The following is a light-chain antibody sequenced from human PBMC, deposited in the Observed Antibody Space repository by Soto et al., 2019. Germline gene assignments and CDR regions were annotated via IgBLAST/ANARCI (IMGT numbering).Light chain of an antibody. CDR1: SSYVGGYNY. CDR3: CSYTTSNTRQIV. J-gene: IGLJ1*01. V-gene: IGLV2-14*01. CDR2: DVT. Sequence: QSALTQPASVSGSPGQSITISCTGTSSYVGGYNYVSWYQQQPGKAPKFMIYDVTNRPSGVSNRFSGYKSGNTASLTISGLQAEDEADYYCCSYTTSNTRQIVFGTGTKVTVL.